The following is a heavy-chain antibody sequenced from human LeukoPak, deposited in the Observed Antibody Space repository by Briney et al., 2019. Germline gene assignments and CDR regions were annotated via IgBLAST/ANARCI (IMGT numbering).Heavy chain of an antibody. CDR1: GGTFSSYA. CDR2: IIPILGIA. D-gene: IGHD6-13*01. V-gene: IGHV1-69*04. J-gene: IGHJ4*02. CDR3: ARGGQLVLAYDY. Sequence: SVKVSCKASGGTFSSYAISWVRQAPGQGLEWMGRIIPILGIANYAQKFQGRVTITADKSTSTAYMELSSLRSEDTAVYYCARGGQLVLAYDYWGQGTLVTVSS.